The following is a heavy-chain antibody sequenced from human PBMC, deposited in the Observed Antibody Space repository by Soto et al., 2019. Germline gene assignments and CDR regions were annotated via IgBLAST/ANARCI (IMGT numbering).Heavy chain of an antibody. CDR3: ARAPAPLDSSSWYYFDY. CDR1: GGSISSYY. CDR2: IYYSGST. Sequence: SETLSLTCTVSGGSISSYYWSWILQPPWKGLEWIGYIYYSGSTNYNPSLKSRVTISVDTSKNQFSLKLSSVTAADTAVYYCARAPAPLDSSSWYYFDYWGQGTLVTVSS. J-gene: IGHJ4*02. V-gene: IGHV4-59*01. D-gene: IGHD6-13*01.